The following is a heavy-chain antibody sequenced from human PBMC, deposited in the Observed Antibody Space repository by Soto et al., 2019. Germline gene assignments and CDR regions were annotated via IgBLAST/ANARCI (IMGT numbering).Heavy chain of an antibody. J-gene: IGHJ3*02. CDR2: IYRGDSDA. CDR3: APQGDMAATPDDAFDI. Sequence: CDVCGTSLVSNWISWVRQMPGKGLEWMGVIYRGDSDARYSPSFAGQVTISVDKSIPTAYLHWSSLEASDSAVYYCAPQGDMAATPDDAFDIWGQVSLVIVSS. V-gene: IGHV5-51*01. D-gene: IGHD6-19*01. CDR1: GTSLVSNW.